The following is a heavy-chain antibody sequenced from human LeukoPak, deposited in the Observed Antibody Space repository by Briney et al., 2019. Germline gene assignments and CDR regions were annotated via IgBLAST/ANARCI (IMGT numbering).Heavy chain of an antibody. CDR2: INHSGST. CDR1: GGSFSGYY. J-gene: IGHJ4*02. CDR3: ARGAPHGYCSGGSCYSDY. D-gene: IGHD2-15*01. Sequence: SDTLSLTCAVYGGSFSGYYWSWIRQPPGKGLEWIGEINHSGSTNYHPSLKSRVTISVDTSKNQFSLKLSSVTAADTAVYYCARGAPHGYCSGGSCYSDYWGQGTLVTVSS. V-gene: IGHV4-34*01.